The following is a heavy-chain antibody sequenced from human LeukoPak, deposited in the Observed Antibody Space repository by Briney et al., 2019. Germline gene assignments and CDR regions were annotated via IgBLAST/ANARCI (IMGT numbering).Heavy chain of an antibody. CDR3: ARGVVGYYYDSSGYPPRGFDY. J-gene: IGHJ4*02. CDR2: INHSGST. Sequence: PSETLSLTCAVYGGSFSGYYWSWIRQPPGKGLEWIGEINHSGSTNYNPSLKSRVTISVDTSKNQFSLKLSSVTAADTAVYYCARGVVGYYYDSSGYPPRGFDYWGQGTLVTVSS. CDR1: GGSFSGYY. D-gene: IGHD3-22*01. V-gene: IGHV4-34*01.